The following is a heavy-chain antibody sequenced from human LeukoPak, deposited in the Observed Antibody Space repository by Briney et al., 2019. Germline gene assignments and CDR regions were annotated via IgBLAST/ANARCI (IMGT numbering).Heavy chain of an antibody. J-gene: IGHJ6*02. V-gene: IGHV1-69*04. Sequence: SVKVSCKASGGTFSSYAISWVRQAPGHGLEWMGRIIPILGIANYAQKFQGRVTITADKSTSTAYMELSSLRSEDTAVYYCAGPTVVRKTDVYYYYGMDVWGQGTTVTVSS. D-gene: IGHD4-23*01. CDR1: GGTFSSYA. CDR2: IIPILGIA. CDR3: AGPTVVRKTDVYYYYGMDV.